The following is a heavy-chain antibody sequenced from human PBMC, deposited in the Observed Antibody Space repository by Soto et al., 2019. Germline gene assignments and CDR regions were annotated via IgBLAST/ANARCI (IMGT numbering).Heavy chain of an antibody. Sequence: PGGSLRLSCAASGFTFSNYAVTWVRQAPGKGLEWVSTISGSGGSTYYADSVKGRFTISRDNSKNTLYLQMNSLRAEDTAVYYCAKDQGSSWYEIDYWGQGTLVTXSS. J-gene: IGHJ4*02. V-gene: IGHV3-23*01. CDR2: ISGSGGST. CDR3: AKDQGSSWYEIDY. D-gene: IGHD6-13*01. CDR1: GFTFSNYA.